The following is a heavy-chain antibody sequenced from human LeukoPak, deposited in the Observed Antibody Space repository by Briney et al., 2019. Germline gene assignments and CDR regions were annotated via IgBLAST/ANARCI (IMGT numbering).Heavy chain of an antibody. CDR3: ARELGTVTTMDY. Sequence: PGGSLRLSCAASGFTFSNYWMTWVRQAPGKGLEWVANIKQDGSEKYYVDSVKGRFTISRDNAKNSLYLQMNSLRAEDTAVYYCARELGTVTTMDYWGQGTLVTVSS. D-gene: IGHD4-11*01. J-gene: IGHJ4*02. V-gene: IGHV3-7*01. CDR1: GFTFSNYW. CDR2: IKQDGSEK.